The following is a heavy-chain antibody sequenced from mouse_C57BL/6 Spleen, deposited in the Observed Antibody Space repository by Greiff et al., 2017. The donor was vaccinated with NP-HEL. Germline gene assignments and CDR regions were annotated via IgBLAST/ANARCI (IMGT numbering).Heavy chain of an antibody. J-gene: IGHJ3*01. Sequence: QVQLQQSGAELVRPGASVKLSCKASGYTFTNYGISWVKQSPGQGLEWIGEINPKSGNTFYNEKFKGKATLTADKSSSTAYMELRSLTSEDSAVYFYTDDGYGGFADWGKGTLVTVSA. D-gene: IGHD2-3*01. CDR2: INPKSGNT. CDR1: GYTFTNYG. V-gene: IGHV1-81*01. CDR3: TDDGYGGFAD.